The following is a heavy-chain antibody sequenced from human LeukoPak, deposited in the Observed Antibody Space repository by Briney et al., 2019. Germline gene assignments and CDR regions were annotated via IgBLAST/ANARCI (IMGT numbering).Heavy chain of an antibody. CDR3: ARVITMVRGEYDWFDP. Sequence: SETLSLTCTVSGGSISSGDYYWSWIRQPPGKGLEWIGYIYYSGSTYYNPSLKSRVTISVDTSKNQFSLKLSSVTAADTAVYYCARVITMVRGEYDWFDPCGQGTLVTVSS. CDR1: GGSISSGDYY. V-gene: IGHV4-30-4*01. D-gene: IGHD3-10*01. J-gene: IGHJ5*02. CDR2: IYYSGST.